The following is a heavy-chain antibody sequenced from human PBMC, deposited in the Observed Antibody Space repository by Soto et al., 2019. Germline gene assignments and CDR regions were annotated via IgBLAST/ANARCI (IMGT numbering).Heavy chain of an antibody. CDR3: ARDYYNSSEDYKSNWFDP. D-gene: IGHD3-10*01. CDR1: GGSVISGSYY. CDR2: IYYSGST. V-gene: IGHV4-61*01. J-gene: IGHJ5*02. Sequence: SVTLSLTCTVSGGSVISGSYYWSWIRQPPGKGLEWIGYIYYSGSTNYNPSLKSRVTISVDTSKNQFSLKLSSVTAADTAVYYCARDYYNSSEDYKSNWFDPWGQGALVTVSS.